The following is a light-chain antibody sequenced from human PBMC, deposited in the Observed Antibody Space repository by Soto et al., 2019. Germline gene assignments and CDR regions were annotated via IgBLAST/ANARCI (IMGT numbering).Light chain of an antibody. CDR1: QNSGSN. CDR3: QQYNNWPPIT. V-gene: IGKV3-15*01. Sequence: ELVLTQSPVSLSLSPGERATLSCKTSQNSGSNFVAWYQQRPGQAPRLLIYGASTRATGIPARFSGSGSGTEFTLTISSLQSEDFAVYYCQQYNNWPPITFGQGTRLETK. J-gene: IGKJ5*01. CDR2: GAS.